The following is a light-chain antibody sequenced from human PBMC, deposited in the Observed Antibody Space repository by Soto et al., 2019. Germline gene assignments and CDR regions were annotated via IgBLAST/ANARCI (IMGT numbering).Light chain of an antibody. CDR1: QGISTF. J-gene: IGKJ3*01. V-gene: IGKV1-9*01. CDR3: QQVISYPPC. CDR2: AAS. Sequence: DIQLTQSPSFLSASVGDRVTITCRARQGISTFLAWYQQRPWKAPKLLIYAASTLQSGVPSRFSGGGSGTELPVTISSLQPEDFATDYWQQVISYPPCFGPGTKVGIK.